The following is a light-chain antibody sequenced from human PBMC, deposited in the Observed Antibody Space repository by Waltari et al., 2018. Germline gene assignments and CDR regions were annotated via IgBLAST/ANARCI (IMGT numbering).Light chain of an antibody. CDR3: QQRGNWPLT. CDR2: DTS. Sequence: DIVLTQSPATLSLSPGERATLSCRASQSVGSYLAWCQQKPGQAPRLLFYDTSSRATGVPARFTASGSGTDFSLTISSLDPEDFAVYYCQQRGNWPLTFGGGTKVEIK. CDR1: QSVGSY. J-gene: IGKJ4*01. V-gene: IGKV3-11*01.